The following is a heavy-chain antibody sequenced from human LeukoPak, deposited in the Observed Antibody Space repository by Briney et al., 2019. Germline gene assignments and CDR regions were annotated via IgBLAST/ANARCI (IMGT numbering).Heavy chain of an antibody. CDR2: INHSGST. Sequence: PSETLSLTCAVYGGSFSGYYWSWIRQPPGKGLEWIGEINHSGSTNYNPSLKSRVTISVDTSKNQFSLKLSSVTAADTAVYYCARLVSNYYYDSSGYYYGYYYMDVWGKGTTVTISS. CDR1: GGSFSGYY. J-gene: IGHJ6*03. V-gene: IGHV4-34*01. CDR3: ARLVSNYYYDSSGYYYGYYYMDV. D-gene: IGHD3-22*01.